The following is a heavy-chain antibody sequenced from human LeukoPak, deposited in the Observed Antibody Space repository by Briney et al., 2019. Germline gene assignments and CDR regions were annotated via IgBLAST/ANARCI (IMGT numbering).Heavy chain of an antibody. J-gene: IGHJ4*02. Sequence: SETLSLTCTVSGGSMNTSCWAWIRQPPGMGLEWIGYIYYSGSTNYNPSLKSRVTISVDTSKNQFSLILNSMTAADTALYYCARDVYGSGSYWGQGTLVTVSS. V-gene: IGHV4-59*01. CDR1: GGSMNTSC. D-gene: IGHD3-10*01. CDR3: ARDVYGSGSY. CDR2: IYYSGST.